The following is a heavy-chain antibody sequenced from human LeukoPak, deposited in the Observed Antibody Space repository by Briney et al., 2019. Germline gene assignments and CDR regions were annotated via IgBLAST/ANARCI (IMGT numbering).Heavy chain of an antibody. J-gene: IGHJ4*02. V-gene: IGHV3-9*01. CDR3: AKDMGADCGGDCSQDY. Sequence: GGSLRLSCAASGFTFDDYAMHWVRQAPGKGLEWVSGISWNSGRKGYADPVKGRFTISRDNAKNSLYLQMNSLRAEDTALYYCAKDMGADCGGDCSQDYWGQGTLVTVSS. CDR2: ISWNSGRK. D-gene: IGHD2-21*01. CDR1: GFTFDDYA.